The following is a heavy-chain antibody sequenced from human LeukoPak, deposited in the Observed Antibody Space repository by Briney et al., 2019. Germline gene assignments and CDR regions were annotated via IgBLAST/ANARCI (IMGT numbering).Heavy chain of an antibody. CDR2: INHSGST. D-gene: IGHD3-22*01. CDR3: ARRRRITMIVVGHFDY. CDR1: GGSFSGYY. V-gene: IGHV4-34*01. J-gene: IGHJ4*02. Sequence: SETLSLTCAVYGGSFSGYYWSWIRQPPGKGLEWIGEINHSGSTNYNPSLKSRVTISVDTSKNQFSLKLGSVTAADTAVYYCARRRRITMIVVGHFDYWGQGTLVTVSS.